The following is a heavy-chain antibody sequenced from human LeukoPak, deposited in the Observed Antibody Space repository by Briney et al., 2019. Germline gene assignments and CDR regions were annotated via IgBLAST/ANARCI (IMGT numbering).Heavy chain of an antibody. D-gene: IGHD1-26*01. V-gene: IGHV1-8*01. CDR3: AKRGATRAFDI. Sequence: ASVKVSCKASGYTFITYEINWVRQAPGQGLEWMGWMNPNSGNTGYAQKFQGRVTMTRNTSISTAYMELSSLRSEDTAVYYCAKRGATRAFDIWGQGTMVTVSS. CDR1: GYTFITYE. J-gene: IGHJ3*02. CDR2: MNPNSGNT.